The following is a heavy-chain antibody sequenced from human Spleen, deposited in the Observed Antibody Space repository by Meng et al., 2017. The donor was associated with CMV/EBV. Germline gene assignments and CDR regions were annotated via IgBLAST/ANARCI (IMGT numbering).Heavy chain of an antibody. V-gene: IGHV2-5*01. Sequence: TSGVGVGSIRQPPGKALEWLALIYWNDDKRYSPSLKSRLTITKDTSKNQVVLTMTNMDPVDTATYYCAHSSLHYDFWSGYYIPGLFDYWGQGTLVTVSS. CDR3: AHSSLHYDFWSGYYIPGLFDY. J-gene: IGHJ4*02. CDR1: TSGVG. CDR2: IYWNDDK. D-gene: IGHD3-3*01.